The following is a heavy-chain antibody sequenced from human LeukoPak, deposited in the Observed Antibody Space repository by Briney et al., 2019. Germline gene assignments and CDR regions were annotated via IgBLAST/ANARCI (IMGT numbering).Heavy chain of an antibody. J-gene: IGHJ4*02. D-gene: IGHD2-2*01. CDR2: IYSGGST. V-gene: IGHV3-53*01. CDR1: GFTVSSNY. Sequence: GGSLTLSCAASGFTVSSNYMSWVRQPPGKGLEWVSVIYSGGSTYYADSVKGRFTISRDNSKNTLYLQMNSLRAEDTAVYYCARIGCSSTSCPDYFDYWGQGTLVTVSS. CDR3: ARIGCSSTSCPDYFDY.